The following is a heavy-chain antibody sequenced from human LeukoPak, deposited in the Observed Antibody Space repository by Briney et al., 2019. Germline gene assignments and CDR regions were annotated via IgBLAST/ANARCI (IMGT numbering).Heavy chain of an antibody. J-gene: IGHJ4*02. CDR2: ISWNSGSI. V-gene: IGHV3-9*01. CDR1: GFTFDDYA. CDR3: AKRTMSAFDS. Sequence: GGSLRLSCAASGFTFDDYAMHWVRPAPGKGREWVAGISWNSGSIGYADSVKGRFTISRDNSKNMVYLQMNSLTVEDTATYYCAKRTMSAFDSWGQGTLVAVSS.